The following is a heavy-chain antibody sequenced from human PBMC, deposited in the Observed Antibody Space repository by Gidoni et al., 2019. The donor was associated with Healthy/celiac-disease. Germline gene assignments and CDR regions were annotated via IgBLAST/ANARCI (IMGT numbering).Heavy chain of an antibody. J-gene: IGHJ4*02. D-gene: IGHD3-16*02. CDR2: ISDDGRSK. CDR3: AKEAYDYVWGRYLGGAGY. Sequence: QVQLVESGGGVVQPGRSLRLSCAASGFTFSSYGMHWVRQAPGKGLEGVAFISDDGRSKYYADSVKGRFTISRDNSKNTLYLQMNSLRAEDTAVYYCAKEAYDYVWGRYLGGAGYWGQGTLVTVSS. CDR1: GFTFSSYG. V-gene: IGHV3-30*18.